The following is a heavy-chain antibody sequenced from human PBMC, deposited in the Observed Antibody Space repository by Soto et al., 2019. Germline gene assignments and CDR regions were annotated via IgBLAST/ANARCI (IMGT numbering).Heavy chain of an antibody. CDR2: IVPIVDTS. CDR3: VRVVAIPGYPDD. J-gene: IGHJ4*02. CDR1: GGTFSSYA. V-gene: IGHV1-69*12. D-gene: IGHD5-12*01. Sequence: QVQLVQSGAEVRQPASSVKVSCKTSGGTFSSYAISWVRQAPGQGLEWMGGIVPIVDTSTYAQKFQGRVTITADESPSTVCMELSSLRSDDTAVSFCVRVVAIPGYPDDWGLGTLVTVSS.